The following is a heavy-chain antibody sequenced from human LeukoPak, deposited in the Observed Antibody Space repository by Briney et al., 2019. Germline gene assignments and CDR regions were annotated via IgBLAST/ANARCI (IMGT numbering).Heavy chain of an antibody. CDR3: ARARSGFTHFDY. V-gene: IGHV4-59*08. J-gene: IGHJ4*02. Sequence: SETLSLTCTASGGSISSYYWSWIRQPPGKGLEWIGYIYYSGSTNYNPSLKSRVTISVDTSKNQFSLKLSSVTAADTAVYYCARARSGFTHFDYWGQGTLVTVSS. D-gene: IGHD3-10*01. CDR1: GGSISSYY. CDR2: IYYSGST.